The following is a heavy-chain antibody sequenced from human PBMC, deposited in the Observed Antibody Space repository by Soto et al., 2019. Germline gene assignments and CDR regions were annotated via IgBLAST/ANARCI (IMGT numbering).Heavy chain of an antibody. D-gene: IGHD3-10*01. J-gene: IGHJ6*03. Sequence: ASVKVSCKASGGTFSSYTISWVRQAPGQGLEWMGRIIPILGIANYAQKFQGRVTITADKSTSTAYMELSSLRSEDTAVYYCAGVQYYYGSGSSIKRLKYYYYMDVWGKGTTVTVSS. CDR1: GGTFSSYT. CDR2: IIPILGIA. CDR3: AGVQYYYGSGSSIKRLKYYYYMDV. V-gene: IGHV1-69*02.